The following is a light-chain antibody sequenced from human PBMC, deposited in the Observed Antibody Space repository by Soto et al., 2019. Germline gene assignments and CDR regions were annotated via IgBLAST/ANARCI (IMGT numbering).Light chain of an antibody. J-gene: IGKJ3*01. V-gene: IGKV1-33*01. CDR1: QDISNY. Sequence: DIQMTQCPSSLSASVGDRVTITCQASQDISNYLNWYQQKPGKAPKLLIYDASNLETGVPSRFSGSGSGTDFTFTISSLQPEDIATYYCQQYDNLPRVTFGPGTKVDIK. CDR2: DAS. CDR3: QQYDNLPRVT.